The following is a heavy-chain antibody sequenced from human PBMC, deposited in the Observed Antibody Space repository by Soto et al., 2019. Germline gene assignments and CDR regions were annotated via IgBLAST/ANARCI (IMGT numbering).Heavy chain of an antibody. D-gene: IGHD3-22*01. CDR2: VGPSGAST. J-gene: IGHJ4*02. V-gene: IGHV3-23*01. CDR3: ARSYYYDSTGYYRTFDY. Sequence: GGSLRLSCAASGTMFGQYAMSWVRLAPGKGLEWVSVVGPSGASTFYADSVRGRFTISRDNSENTLYLQMNSLGAADTALYFCARSYYYDSTGYYRTFDYWGPGALVTVSS. CDR1: GTMFGQYA.